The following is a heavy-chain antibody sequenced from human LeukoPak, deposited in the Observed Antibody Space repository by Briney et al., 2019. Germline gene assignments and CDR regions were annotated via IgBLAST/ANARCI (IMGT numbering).Heavy chain of an antibody. D-gene: IGHD6-13*01. CDR1: GFSFSNYG. V-gene: IGHV3-30*18. J-gene: IGHJ4*02. CDR2: MSKDGNNE. CDR3: AKGIAATWRYLDS. Sequence: PGRSLSLSCVASGFSFSNYGMHWVRQAPGKGLEWVAVMSKDGNNEYYADSVKGRFTISRDNSKNTLYLQMNSLRAEDTAVYYCAKGIAATWRYLDSWGQGTLVTVSS.